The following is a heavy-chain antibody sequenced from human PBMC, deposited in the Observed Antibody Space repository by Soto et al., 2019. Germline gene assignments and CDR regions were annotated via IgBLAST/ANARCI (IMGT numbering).Heavy chain of an antibody. J-gene: IGHJ6*02. D-gene: IGHD6-6*01. Sequence: QVQLVESGGGVVQPGRSLRLSCAASGFTFSSYGMHWVRQAPGKGLEWVAVISYDGSNKYYADSVKGRFIISRDNSKNTLYLQMNSLRAEDTAVYYCAKDKSIAARPAYYYYGMDVWGQGTTVTVSS. V-gene: IGHV3-30*18. CDR2: ISYDGSNK. CDR1: GFTFSSYG. CDR3: AKDKSIAARPAYYYYGMDV.